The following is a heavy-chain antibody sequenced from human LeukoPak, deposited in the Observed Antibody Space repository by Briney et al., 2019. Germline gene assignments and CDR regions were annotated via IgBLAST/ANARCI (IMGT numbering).Heavy chain of an antibody. Sequence: GGSLRLSCVASGFTFSNYAMSWVRQAPGKGLEWVSGITGSGESTYYTDSVKGRFTISRDNSKSSVNLQMNSLRAEDTAIYYCAKDVPAAYFDFWGQGTLVTVSS. CDR3: AKDVPAAYFDF. D-gene: IGHD2-2*01. V-gene: IGHV3-23*01. J-gene: IGHJ4*02. CDR1: GFTFSNYA. CDR2: ITGSGEST.